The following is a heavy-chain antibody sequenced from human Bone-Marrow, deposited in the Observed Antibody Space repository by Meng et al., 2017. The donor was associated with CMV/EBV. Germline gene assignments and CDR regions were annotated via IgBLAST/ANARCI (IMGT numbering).Heavy chain of an antibody. V-gene: IGHV3-30*02. CDR1: GFTFSSYG. D-gene: IGHD3-16*01. Sequence: GGSLRLSCAASGFTFSSYGMHWVRQAPGKGLEWVAFIRYDGSNKYYADSVKGRFTISRDNSKNTLYLQMNSLRAEDTAVYYCARGWGTALPYYYYGMDVWGQGHTVNVSS. CDR3: ARGWGTALPYYYYGMDV. CDR2: IRYDGSNK. J-gene: IGHJ6*02.